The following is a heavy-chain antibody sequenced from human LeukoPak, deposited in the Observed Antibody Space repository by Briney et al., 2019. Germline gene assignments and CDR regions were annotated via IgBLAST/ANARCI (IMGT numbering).Heavy chain of an antibody. CDR3: ARLRGYNYGYNIDY. D-gene: IGHD5-18*01. CDR2: IYYSGST. Sequence: PSETLSLTCPVSGGSISSSSYYWGWIRQPPGKGLEWIGSIYYSGSTYYNPSLKSRVTISVDTSKNQFSLKLSSVTAADTAVYYCARLRGYNYGYNIDYWGQGALVTVSS. V-gene: IGHV4-39*01. J-gene: IGHJ4*02. CDR1: GGSISSSSYY.